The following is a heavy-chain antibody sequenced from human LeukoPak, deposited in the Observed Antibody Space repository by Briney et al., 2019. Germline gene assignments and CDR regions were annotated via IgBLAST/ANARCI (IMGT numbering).Heavy chain of an antibody. CDR2: INPNSGGT. V-gene: IGHV1-2*02. CDR3: ARDVDSSGYSGGFQH. D-gene: IGHD3-22*01. Sequence: ASVKVSCKASGYTFTAYYMHWVRQAPGQGLEWMGWINPNSGGTNYAQKFQGRVTMTRDTSISTAYMELSRLRSDDTAVYYCARDVDSSGYSGGFQHWGQGTLVTVSS. J-gene: IGHJ1*01. CDR1: GYTFTAYY.